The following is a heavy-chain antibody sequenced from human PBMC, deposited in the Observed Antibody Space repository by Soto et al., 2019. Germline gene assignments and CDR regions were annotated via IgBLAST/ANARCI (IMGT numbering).Heavy chain of an antibody. J-gene: IGHJ4*02. D-gene: IGHD3-22*01. CDR2: IYYSGST. CDR1: GGSISGGGYY. Sequence: SETLSLTCTVSGGSISGGGYYWSWVRQHPGKGLEWIGYIYYSGSTYYNPSLKSRVTISVDTSKNQFSLKLSSVTAADTAVYYCXRDNYDSSGYYHGSFDYWGQGTLVTVSS. CDR3: XRDNYDSSGYYHGSFDY. V-gene: IGHV4-31*03.